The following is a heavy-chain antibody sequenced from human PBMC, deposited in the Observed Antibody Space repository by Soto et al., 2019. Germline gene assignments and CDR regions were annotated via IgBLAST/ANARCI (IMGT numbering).Heavy chain of an antibody. J-gene: IGHJ5*02. CDR3: SSVVVVAAAPRNHWFDP. Sequence: SETLSLTCTVSGGSISSGGYYWSWIRQHPGKGLEWIGYTYYSGSTYYNPSLKRRVTISVDTSKNQFSLKLSSVTAADTAVYYCSSVVVVAAAPRNHWFDPWGQGTLVTVSS. D-gene: IGHD2-15*01. CDR1: GGSISSGGYY. CDR2: TYYSGST. V-gene: IGHV4-31*03.